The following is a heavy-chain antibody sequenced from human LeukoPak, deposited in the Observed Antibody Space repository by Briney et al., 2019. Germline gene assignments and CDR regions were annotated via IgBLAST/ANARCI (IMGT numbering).Heavy chain of an antibody. Sequence: GGSLRLSCAASGFTFSTSDMHWVRQGRGKGLEWVSAIGVGGDTYYADSVKGRVTISRENAKNSLYLQVNSLRVEDTAVYYCARVKWLVTWGQGTLVTVSS. CDR2: IGVGGDT. V-gene: IGHV3-13*01. J-gene: IGHJ5*02. CDR1: GFTFSTSD. D-gene: IGHD6-19*01. CDR3: ARVKWLVT.